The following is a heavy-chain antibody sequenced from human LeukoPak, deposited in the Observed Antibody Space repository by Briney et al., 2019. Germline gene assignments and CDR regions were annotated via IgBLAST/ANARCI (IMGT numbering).Heavy chain of an antibody. D-gene: IGHD2-21*02. Sequence: SETLSLTCTVSGGSISSGGYYWSWIRQHPGKGLEWIGYIYYSGSTYYNPSLKSRVTISVDTSKNQFSLKLSSVTAADTAVYYCARIVVVTATSVCFDYWGQGTLVTVSS. CDR2: IYYSGST. CDR3: ARIVVVTATSVCFDY. V-gene: IGHV4-31*03. J-gene: IGHJ4*02. CDR1: GGSISSGGYY.